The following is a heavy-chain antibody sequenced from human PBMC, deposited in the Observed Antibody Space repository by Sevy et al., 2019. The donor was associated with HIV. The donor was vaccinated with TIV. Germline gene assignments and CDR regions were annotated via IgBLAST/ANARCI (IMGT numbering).Heavy chain of an antibody. J-gene: IGHJ4*02. Sequence: GGSLRLSCATSGFTFSTYSMNWVRQAPGKGLEWVSPISRSSTYIYYTDSVKGRFTLSRDNARNSLYLQMNSLRVDDTAVYYCARDSGYTGYDWGQGTLVTVSS. CDR1: GFTFSTYS. CDR2: ISRSSTYI. V-gene: IGHV3-21*01. CDR3: ARDSGYTGYD. D-gene: IGHD5-12*01.